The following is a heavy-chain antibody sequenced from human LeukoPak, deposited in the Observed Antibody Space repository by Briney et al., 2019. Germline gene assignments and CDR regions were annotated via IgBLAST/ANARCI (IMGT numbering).Heavy chain of an antibody. Sequence: SETLSLTCTVSGGSISSYYWSLIRQPPGKGLEWIGYIYYSGSTNYNPSLKSRVTISVDTSKNQFSLKLSSVTAADTAVYYCARGAYDFWSGYLTYYYGMDVWGQGTTVTVSS. CDR3: ARGAYDFWSGYLTYYYGMDV. CDR2: IYYSGST. D-gene: IGHD3-3*01. J-gene: IGHJ6*02. V-gene: IGHV4-59*01. CDR1: GGSISSYY.